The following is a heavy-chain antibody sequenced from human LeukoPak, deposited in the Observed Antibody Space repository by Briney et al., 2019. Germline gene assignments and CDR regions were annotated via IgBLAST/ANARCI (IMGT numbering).Heavy chain of an antibody. J-gene: IGHJ4*02. D-gene: IGHD2-8*01. CDR1: GFTFSDYY. CDR2: ISSSGSTI. V-gene: IGHV3-11*04. CDR3: ARDFPADIVLMVYGFDY. Sequence: GGSLRLXCAASGFTFSDYYMSWIRQAPGKGLEWVSYISSSGSTIYYADSVKGRFTISRDNAKNSLYLQMNSLRAEDTAVYYCARDFPADIVLMVYGFDYWGQGTLVTVSS.